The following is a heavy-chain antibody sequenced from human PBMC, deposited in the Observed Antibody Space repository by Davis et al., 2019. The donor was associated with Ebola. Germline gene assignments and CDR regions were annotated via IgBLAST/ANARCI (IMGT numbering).Heavy chain of an antibody. CDR3: AKDQYAQDIVVVVAATFDY. J-gene: IGHJ4*02. Sequence: PGGSLRLSCAASGFTFSSYAMSWVRQAPGKGLEWVSAISGSGGSTYYADSVKGRFTISRDNSKNTLYLQMNSLRAEDTAVYYCAKDQYAQDIVVVVAATFDYWGQGTLVTVSS. D-gene: IGHD2-15*01. V-gene: IGHV3-23*01. CDR1: GFTFSSYA. CDR2: ISGSGGST.